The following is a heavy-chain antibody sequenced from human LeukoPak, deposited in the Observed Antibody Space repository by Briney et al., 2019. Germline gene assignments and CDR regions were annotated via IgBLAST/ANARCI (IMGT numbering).Heavy chain of an antibody. D-gene: IGHD6-13*01. CDR1: GGSISSGGYS. Sequence: SETLSLTCAVSGGSISSGGYSWSWIRQPPGKGLEWIGYIYHSGSTYYNPSLKSRVTISVDTSKDQLSLKLSSVTAADTAVYYCARGRMGAAAGLFDYWGQGTLVTVSS. CDR2: IYHSGST. J-gene: IGHJ4*02. V-gene: IGHV4-30-2*01. CDR3: ARGRMGAAAGLFDY.